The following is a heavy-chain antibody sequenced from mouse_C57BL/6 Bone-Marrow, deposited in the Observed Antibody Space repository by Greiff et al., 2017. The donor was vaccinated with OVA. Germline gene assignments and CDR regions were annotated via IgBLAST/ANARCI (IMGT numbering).Heavy chain of an antibody. D-gene: IGHD3-2*02. CDR3: VRHGGGSGYNYYAMDY. CDR1: GFSFNTYA. V-gene: IGHV10-1*01. J-gene: IGHJ4*01. CDR2: IRSKSNNYAT. Sequence: EVQVVESGGGLVQPKGSLKLSCAASGFSFNTYAMNWVRQAPGKGLEWVARIRSKSNNYATYYADSVKDRFTISRDDSESMLYLQMNNLKTEDTAMYYCVRHGGGSGYNYYAMDYWGQGTSVTVSS.